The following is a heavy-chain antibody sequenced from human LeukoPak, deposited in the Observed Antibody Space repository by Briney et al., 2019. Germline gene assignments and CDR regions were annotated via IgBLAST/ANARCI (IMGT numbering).Heavy chain of an antibody. CDR1: GGSFSGYY. D-gene: IGHD3-10*01. Sequence: KTSETLSLTCAVYGGSFSGYYWSWIRQPPGKGLEWIGEINHSGSTNYNPSLKSRVTISVDTSKNQFSLKLSSVTAADTAVYYCARARYYYGSGSIPRGRYMDVWGKGTTVTVSS. CDR2: INHSGST. CDR3: ARARYYYGSGSIPRGRYMDV. J-gene: IGHJ6*03. V-gene: IGHV4-34*01.